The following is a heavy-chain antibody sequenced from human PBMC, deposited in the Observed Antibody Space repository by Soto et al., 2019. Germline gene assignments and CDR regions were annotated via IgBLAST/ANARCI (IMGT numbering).Heavy chain of an antibody. CDR2: INPNSSDT. CDR1: EYTFTDYY. Sequence: ASVKVSCKASEYTFTDYYIHWVRQAPGQGPEWMGWINPNSSDTEFAQNFQGRFTVTRDTSISIVYMELSRLRSDDTAVYYCARTAIETTDPYYEYGLDVWGQGTTVTVSS. J-gene: IGHJ6*02. V-gene: IGHV1-2*02. CDR3: ARTAIETTDPYYEYGLDV. D-gene: IGHD3-3*01.